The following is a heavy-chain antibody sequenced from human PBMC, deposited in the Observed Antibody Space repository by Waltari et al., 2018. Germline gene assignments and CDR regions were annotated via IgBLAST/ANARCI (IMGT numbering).Heavy chain of an antibody. CDR1: GYSISSGYY. D-gene: IGHD3-22*01. CDR3: AGTYYYDSSGYYSTYYFDY. V-gene: IGHV4-38-2*01. Sequence: QVQLQESGPGLVKPSETLSLTCAVSGYSISSGYYWGWIRQPPGKGLEWIGSIYPSGSTYYNPSLKSRVTISVDTSKNQFSLKLSSVTAADTAVYYCAGTYYYDSSGYYSTYYFDYWGQGTLVTVSS. J-gene: IGHJ4*02. CDR2: IYPSGST.